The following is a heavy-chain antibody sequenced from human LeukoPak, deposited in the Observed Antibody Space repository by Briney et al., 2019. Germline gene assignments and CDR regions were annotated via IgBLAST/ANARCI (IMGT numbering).Heavy chain of an antibody. CDR2: IYYSGST. Sequence: PSETLSLTCTVSGGSISSYYWSWIRQPPGKGLEWIGYIYYSGSTNYNPSLKSRVTISVDTSKNQFSLKLSSVTAADTAVYYCASLIGYCSSTSCSGYYMDVWGKGTTVTVSS. CDR1: GGSISSYY. CDR3: ASLIGYCSSTSCSGYYMDV. J-gene: IGHJ6*03. D-gene: IGHD2-2*01. V-gene: IGHV4-59*01.